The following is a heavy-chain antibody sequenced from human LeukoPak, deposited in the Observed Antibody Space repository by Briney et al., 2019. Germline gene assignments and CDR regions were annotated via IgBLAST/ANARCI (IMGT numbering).Heavy chain of an antibody. V-gene: IGHV4-61*02. D-gene: IGHD3-22*01. CDR1: GDSISSGSYY. CDR3: ARGRWLLRRFDY. Sequence: SETLSFTCTVSGDSISSGSYYWSWIRQPAGKGLEWIGRIYTSGSTNYNPSLKSRVTISVDTSKNQFSLKLSSVTAADTAVYYCARGRWLLRRFDYWGQGTLVTVSS. J-gene: IGHJ4*02. CDR2: IYTSGST.